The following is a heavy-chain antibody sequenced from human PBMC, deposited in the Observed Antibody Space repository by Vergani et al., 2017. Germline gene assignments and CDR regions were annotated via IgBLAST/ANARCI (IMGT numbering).Heavy chain of an antibody. V-gene: IGHV4-59*01. CDR1: GGSISSYY. D-gene: IGHD5-18*01. CDR2: IHYSGST. Sequence: QVQLQESGPGLVKPSETLSLTCTVSGGSISSYYWSWFRQTPGKGLEWIGYIHYSGSTNYNPSLKSRVTIPVDTSKNQFSLKLSSVTAADTAVYYCAREFRKQVDTAMDGFDHWGQGTLVTVSS. CDR3: AREFRKQVDTAMDGFDH. J-gene: IGHJ5*02.